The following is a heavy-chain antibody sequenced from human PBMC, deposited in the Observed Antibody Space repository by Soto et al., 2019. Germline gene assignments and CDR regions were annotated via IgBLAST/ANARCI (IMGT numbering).Heavy chain of an antibody. D-gene: IGHD1-1*01. J-gene: IGHJ4*02. CDR1: GYTFSSYA. CDR2: INAGNGKT. CDR3: ARGRWTQTTADYYLDY. Sequence: GASVKVSCKASGYTFSSYAMHWVRQAPGQRPEWMGWINAGNGKTKYSEKLQGRVTITRDTSATTAYMELSSLRSEDTAVYNCARGRWTQTTADYYLDYWGQGTLVTVSS. V-gene: IGHV1-3*01.